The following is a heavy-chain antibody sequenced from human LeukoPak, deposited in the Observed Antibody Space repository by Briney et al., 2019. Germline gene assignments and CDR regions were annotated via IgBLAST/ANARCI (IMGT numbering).Heavy chain of an antibody. Sequence: GGSLRLSCAASGFTFSSYSMNWVRQAPGKGLEWVSSISSSSSYIYYADSVKGRFTISRDNAKNSLYLQMNSLRAEDTAVYYCARVQEGYCSGGSCYPEGFDPWGQGTLVTASS. CDR1: GFTFSSYS. CDR2: ISSSSSYI. CDR3: ARVQEGYCSGGSCYPEGFDP. J-gene: IGHJ5*02. D-gene: IGHD2-15*01. V-gene: IGHV3-21*01.